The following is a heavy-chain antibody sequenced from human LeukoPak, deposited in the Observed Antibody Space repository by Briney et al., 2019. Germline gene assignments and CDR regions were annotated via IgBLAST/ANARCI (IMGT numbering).Heavy chain of an antibody. D-gene: IGHD5-18*01. V-gene: IGHV1-2*02. CDR1: GYTFTGYY. Sequence: ASVKVSCKASGYTFTGYYMHWVRQAPGQGLEWMGWINPNSGGTNYAQKFQGRVTMTRDTSISTAYMELSRLRSDDTAVYYCARGSPLGYSYGYRHDYYMDVWGKGTTVTVSS. J-gene: IGHJ6*03. CDR3: ARGSPLGYSYGYRHDYYMDV. CDR2: INPNSGGT.